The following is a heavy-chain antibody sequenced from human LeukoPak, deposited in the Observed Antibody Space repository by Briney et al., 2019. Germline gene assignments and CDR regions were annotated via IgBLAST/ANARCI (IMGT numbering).Heavy chain of an antibody. CDR2: INWNGDST. Sequence: GGSLRLSCAASGFTFDDHGMSWVRQAPGKGLEWVAGINWNGDSTSYADSVKGRFTISRDDAKNSLYLEMNRLRVEDTAVYYCARDLFSGSYQEDFWGQGTLVTVSS. CDR3: ARDLFSGSYQEDF. CDR1: GFTFDDHG. V-gene: IGHV3-20*04. D-gene: IGHD1-26*01. J-gene: IGHJ4*02.